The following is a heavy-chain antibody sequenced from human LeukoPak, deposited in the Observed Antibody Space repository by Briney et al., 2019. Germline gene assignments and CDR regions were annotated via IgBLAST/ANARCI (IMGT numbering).Heavy chain of an antibody. D-gene: IGHD6-13*01. J-gene: IGHJ5*02. CDR2: IIPILGIA. CDR3: ARGRMDSSSYGNRFDP. Sequence: SVKVSCKASGGTFSSYAISWVRQAPGQGLEWMGRIIPILGIANYAQKFQGRVTITADKSTSTAYMELSSLRSEDTAVYYCARGRMDSSSYGNRFDPWGQGTLVTVSS. V-gene: IGHV1-69*04. CDR1: GGTFSSYA.